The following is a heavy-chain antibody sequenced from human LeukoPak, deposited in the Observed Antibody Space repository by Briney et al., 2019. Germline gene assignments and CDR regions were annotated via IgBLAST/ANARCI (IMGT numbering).Heavy chain of an antibody. D-gene: IGHD6-19*01. CDR1: GYTFTSYG. V-gene: IGHV1-18*01. Sequence: ASVKVSCKASGYTFTSYGISWVRQAPGQGLEWMGWISAYNGNTNYAQKLQGRVTMTTDTSTSTAYMELRRLRSDDTAVYYCARDLTSSGLVPQGYWGQGTLVTVSS. CDR3: ARDLTSSGLVPQGY. CDR2: ISAYNGNT. J-gene: IGHJ4*02.